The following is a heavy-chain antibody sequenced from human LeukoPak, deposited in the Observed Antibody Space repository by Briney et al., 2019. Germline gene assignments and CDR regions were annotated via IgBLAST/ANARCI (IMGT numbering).Heavy chain of an antibody. V-gene: IGHV4-4*08. CDR2: IYSNGIT. Sequence: SETLSLTCTVSGASIFSYYWNWIRQSPGKGLEWIGFIYSNGITSYNPSLRSRGSISIATSRNQFSLRLTSVTATDTAIYYCARRAYYDSSGYNPTAGYFDLWGRGTLVTVSS. CDR3: ARRAYYDSSGYNPTAGYFDL. D-gene: IGHD3-22*01. J-gene: IGHJ2*01. CDR1: GASIFSYY.